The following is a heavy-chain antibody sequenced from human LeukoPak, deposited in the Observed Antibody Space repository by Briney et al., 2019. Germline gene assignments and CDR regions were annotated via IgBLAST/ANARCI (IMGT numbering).Heavy chain of an antibody. D-gene: IGHD3-16*02. CDR3: ESHKSTRRSSYFHC. J-gene: IGHJ4*02. Sequence: PSETLSLSCAAAAVSLVDYYISWIRQPPGKGLEWIGCIYYSGSTNYNPSLKSRVTISVDTSKNCFSLRPRSVCAADTGVYFRESHKSTRRSSYFHCWSQGSLVTVSS. CDR2: IYYSGST. V-gene: IGHV4-59*08. CDR1: AVSLVDYY.